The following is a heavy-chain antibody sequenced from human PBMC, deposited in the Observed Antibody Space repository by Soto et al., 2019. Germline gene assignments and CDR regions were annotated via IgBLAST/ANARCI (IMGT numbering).Heavy chain of an antibody. V-gene: IGHV5-51*01. D-gene: IGHD5-18*01. J-gene: IGHJ6*02. CDR1: GYSFTSYW. CDR2: IYPGDSDT. CDR3: ARHGYSYKPDYYYGMDV. Sequence: GESLKISCKGSGYSFTSYWIGWVRQMPGKGLEWMGIIYPGDSDTRCSPSFQGQVTISADKSISTAYLQWSSLKASDTAMYYCARHGYSYKPDYYYGMDVWGQGTTVTVSS.